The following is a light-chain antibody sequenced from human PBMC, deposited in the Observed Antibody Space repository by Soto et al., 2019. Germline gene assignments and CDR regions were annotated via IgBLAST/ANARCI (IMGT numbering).Light chain of an antibody. V-gene: IGKV3-15*01. CDR3: QQYDNWPT. J-gene: IGKJ3*01. CDR2: GAS. CDR1: QSVSSN. Sequence: EIVMPQSPATLSVSPGERATLSCRASQSVSSNLAWYQQKPGQAPRLLIYGASTRATGIPARFGGSGSGTEFTLTISSLQSEDFAVYYCQQYDNWPTFGPGTKVDIK.